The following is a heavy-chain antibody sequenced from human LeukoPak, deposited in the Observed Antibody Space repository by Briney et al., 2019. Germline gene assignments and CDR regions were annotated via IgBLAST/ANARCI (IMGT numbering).Heavy chain of an antibody. CDR3: GPGYSGAFDI. D-gene: IGHD2-15*01. CDR2: ISYDGSNK. CDR1: GFTFSSYG. Sequence: PGGSLRLSCAASGFTFSSYGMNWVRQAPGKGLEWVAVISYDGSNKYYADSVKGRFTISRDNSKNTLYLQMNSLRAEDTAVYYCGPGYSGAFDIWGQGTMVTVSS. J-gene: IGHJ3*02. V-gene: IGHV3-30*03.